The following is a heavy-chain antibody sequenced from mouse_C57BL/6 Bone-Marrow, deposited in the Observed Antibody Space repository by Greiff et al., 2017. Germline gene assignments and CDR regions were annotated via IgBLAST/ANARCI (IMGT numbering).Heavy chain of an antibody. Sequence: QVQLQQPGAELVRPGTSVKLSCKASGYTFTSYWMHWVKQRPGQGLEWIGVIDPSDSYTNYNQKFKGKATLTVDTSSSTAYMQLSSLTSEDSAVYYCAREGIYYYGSSHAMDYWGQGTSVTVSS. CDR3: AREGIYYYGSSHAMDY. J-gene: IGHJ4*01. CDR1: GYTFTSYW. D-gene: IGHD1-1*01. V-gene: IGHV1-59*01. CDR2: IDPSDSYT.